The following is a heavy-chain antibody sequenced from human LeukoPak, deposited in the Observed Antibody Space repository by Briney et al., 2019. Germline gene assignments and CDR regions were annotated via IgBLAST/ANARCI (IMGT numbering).Heavy chain of an antibody. D-gene: IGHD6-13*01. CDR2: INHSGST. V-gene: IGHV4-34*01. J-gene: IGHJ4*02. CDR1: GGSFSGYY. Sequence: PSETLSLTCAVYGGSFSGYYWSWIRQPPGKGLEWIGEINHSGSTNYNPSLKSRVTISVDTSKNQFSLKLSSVTAADTAVYYCARGGPRYSSSWYTLDYWGQGTLVTVSS. CDR3: ARGGPRYSSSWYTLDY.